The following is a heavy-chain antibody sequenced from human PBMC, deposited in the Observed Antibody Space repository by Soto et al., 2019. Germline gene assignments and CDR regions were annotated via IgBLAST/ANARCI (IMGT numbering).Heavy chain of an antibody. CDR1: GFTFSSYD. J-gene: IGHJ4*02. CDR3: AKRGIFGANDY. D-gene: IGHD3-3*01. Sequence: EVQLLESGGGLVQPGGSLRLSCAASGFTFSSYDMTWVRQPPGKGLEGVSTVRGGGGGTYYADSLKGRFTISGDNSKNTLYLQMNSLRAEDTAVYYCAKRGIFGANDYWGQGTLLTVS. CDR2: VRGGGGGT. V-gene: IGHV3-23*01.